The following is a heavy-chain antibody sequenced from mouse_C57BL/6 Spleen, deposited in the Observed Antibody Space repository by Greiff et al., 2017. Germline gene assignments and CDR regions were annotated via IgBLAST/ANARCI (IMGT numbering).Heavy chain of an antibody. V-gene: IGHV5-16*01. Sequence: EVKLVESEAGLVQPGSSMKLSCTASGFTFSDYYMAWVRQVPEKGLEWVANINYDGGSTYYLDSLKSRFIISRDNATNNLYLQMSSLKSADTDTYYCARGGVSYYFDYWGQGTTLTVSS. CDR1: GFTFSDYY. CDR2: INYDGGST. J-gene: IGHJ2*01. CDR3: ARGGVSYYFDY. D-gene: IGHD1-1*02.